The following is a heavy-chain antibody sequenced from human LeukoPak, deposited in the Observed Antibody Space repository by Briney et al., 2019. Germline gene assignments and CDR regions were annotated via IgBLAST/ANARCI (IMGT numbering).Heavy chain of an antibody. CDR2: INPSGGST. Sequence: ASVKVSCKASGYTFTGYYMHWVRQAPGQGLEWMGIINPSGGSTSYAQKFQGRVTMTRDTSTSTVYMELSSLRSEDTAVYYCARDRRVVNNKVNWFDPWGQGTLVTVSS. D-gene: IGHD3-22*01. CDR3: ARDRRVVNNKVNWFDP. V-gene: IGHV1-46*01. CDR1: GYTFTGYY. J-gene: IGHJ5*02.